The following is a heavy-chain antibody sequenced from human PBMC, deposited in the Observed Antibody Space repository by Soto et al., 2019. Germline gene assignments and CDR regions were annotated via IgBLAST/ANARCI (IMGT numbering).Heavy chain of an antibody. D-gene: IGHD3-22*01. CDR2: ISGSDGST. CDR3: AKAKYYD. V-gene: IGHV3-23*01. CDR1: GFTLSNYG. Sequence: EVQLLESGGGLVQPGGSLRLSCAASGFTLSNYGMNWVRQAPGKGLEWVSGISGSDGSTYYADSVKGQFTISRDNSQNPLYLPMSPLRAEDTAVYYCAKAKYYDWGQGTLVTVYS. J-gene: IGHJ4*02.